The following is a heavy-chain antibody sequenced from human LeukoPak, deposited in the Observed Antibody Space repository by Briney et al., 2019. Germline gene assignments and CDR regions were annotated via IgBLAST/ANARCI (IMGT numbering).Heavy chain of an antibody. CDR2: ILPILAIA. Sequence: SVKVSCKVYGGTFSSYTISWVRQAPGHGLEWMGWILPILAIANYAQKFQGTLTITTDKSRSTAYMELSSLRSEDTAVYYCARVEWTTTLIAPDAFDIWGQGTMVTVSS. D-gene: IGHD3-3*01. V-gene: IGHV1-69*10. CDR3: ARVEWTTTLIAPDAFDI. J-gene: IGHJ3*02. CDR1: GGTFSSYT.